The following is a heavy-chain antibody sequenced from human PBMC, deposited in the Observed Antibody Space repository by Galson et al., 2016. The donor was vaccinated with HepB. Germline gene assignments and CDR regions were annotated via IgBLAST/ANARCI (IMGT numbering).Heavy chain of an antibody. D-gene: IGHD3-3*01. CDR1: GFTFKTYW. V-gene: IGHV3-7*05. J-gene: IGHJ3*02. CDR3: ARDKSGEGRAFDI. CDR2: MNQDGSAK. Sequence: SLRLSCAASGFTFKTYWMSWVRQAPGKGLEWVANMNQDGSAKYYVDSVKGRFTISRDNAKNSLYLQMNSLTAEDTAVYYCARDKSGEGRAFDIWGQGTMVTVSS.